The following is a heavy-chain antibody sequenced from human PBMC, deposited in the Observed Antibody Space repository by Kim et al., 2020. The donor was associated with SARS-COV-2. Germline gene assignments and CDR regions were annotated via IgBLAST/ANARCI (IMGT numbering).Heavy chain of an antibody. CDR3: ARGSSSWYQFDY. Sequence: NYNPSLKSRVAISVDKSKNQFSLKLSSVTAADTAVYYCARGSSSWYQFDYWGQGTLVTVSS. J-gene: IGHJ4*02. D-gene: IGHD6-13*01. V-gene: IGHV4-4*02.